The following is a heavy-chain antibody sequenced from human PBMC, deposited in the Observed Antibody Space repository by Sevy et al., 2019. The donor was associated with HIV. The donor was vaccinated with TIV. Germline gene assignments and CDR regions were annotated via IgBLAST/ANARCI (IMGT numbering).Heavy chain of an antibody. CDR3: AVEMATTSFDY. D-gene: IGHD1-1*01. Sequence: GGSLRLSYAASGFTFSSYAMLWVRQAPGKGLEWVAVISYDGSNKYYADSVKGRFTISRDNSKNTLYLQMNSLRAEDTAVYYCAVEMATTSFDYWGQGTLVTVSS. CDR2: ISYDGSNK. J-gene: IGHJ4*02. V-gene: IGHV3-30-3*01. CDR1: GFTFSSYA.